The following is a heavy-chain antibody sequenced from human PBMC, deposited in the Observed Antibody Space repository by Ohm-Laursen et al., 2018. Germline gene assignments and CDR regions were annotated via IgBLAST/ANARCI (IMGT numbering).Heavy chain of an antibody. CDR1: GFTFSTYW. Sequence: SLRLSCTASGFTFSTYWMNWFRQAPGKGLESVASINQDGSEKYFVDSVRGRFTIYRDNAKNSLYLQMNSLRAKDTAVYYCVRDRRGGSIELRAGGQGALVTVSS. D-gene: IGHD6-6*01. V-gene: IGHV3-7*01. CDR3: VRDRRGGSIELRA. CDR2: INQDGSEK. J-gene: IGHJ4*02.